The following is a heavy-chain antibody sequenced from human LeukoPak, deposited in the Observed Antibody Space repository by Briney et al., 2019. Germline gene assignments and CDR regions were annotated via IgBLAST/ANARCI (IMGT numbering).Heavy chain of an antibody. V-gene: IGHV5-10-1*01. J-gene: IGHJ4*02. D-gene: IGHD6-19*01. CDR1: GYSFSNYW. CDR2: IDPTDSYT. Sequence: GESLKISCKGSGYSFSNYWISWVRQMPGKGLEWMGRIDPTDSYTNYSPSFQGHVTISADKSISTAYLQWSSLKASDTAIYYCARHHYTTGWYVYWGQGSLVTVSS. CDR3: ARHHYTTGWYVY.